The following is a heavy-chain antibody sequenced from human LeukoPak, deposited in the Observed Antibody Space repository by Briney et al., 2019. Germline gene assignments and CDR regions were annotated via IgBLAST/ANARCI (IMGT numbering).Heavy chain of an antibody. V-gene: IGHV3-53*04. Sequence: PGGSLRLSCAASGFTVSSNYMSWVRQAPGKGLEWVSVIYSGGSTYYADSVKGRFTISRHNSKNTLYLQMNSLRAEDTAVYYCAREDIVVVPAAGEYYYYGMDVWGQGTTVTVSS. CDR2: IYSGGST. J-gene: IGHJ6*02. D-gene: IGHD2-2*01. CDR3: AREDIVVVPAAGEYYYYGMDV. CDR1: GFTVSSNY.